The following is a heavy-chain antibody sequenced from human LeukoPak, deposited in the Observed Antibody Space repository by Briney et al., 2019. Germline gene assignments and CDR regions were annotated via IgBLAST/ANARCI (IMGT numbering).Heavy chain of an antibody. CDR1: GFTVSDIY. Sequence: GGSLRLSCAASGFTVSDIYMNWVRQAPGKGLEWVSVIYSGGTTFYAESVKGRFTISRDNSQNTVYLQLNGLRVEDTAIYYCARGSVGAAGRLDYWGQGTLVTVSS. CDR2: IYSGGTT. D-gene: IGHD6-13*01. V-gene: IGHV3-66*01. CDR3: ARGSVGAAGRLDY. J-gene: IGHJ4*02.